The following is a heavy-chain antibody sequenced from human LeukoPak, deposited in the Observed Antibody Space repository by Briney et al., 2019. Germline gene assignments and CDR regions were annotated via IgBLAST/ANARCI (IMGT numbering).Heavy chain of an antibody. Sequence: ASVKVSCKASGYTFTSYGISWVRQAPGQGLEWMGWISAYNGNTNYAQKLQGRVTMTTDTSTSTAYMELRSLRSDDTAVYYCAREGAGTHFHYYYMDVWGKGTTVTISS. CDR1: GYTFTSYG. CDR2: ISAYNGNT. V-gene: IGHV1-18*01. D-gene: IGHD6-13*01. CDR3: AREGAGTHFHYYYMDV. J-gene: IGHJ6*03.